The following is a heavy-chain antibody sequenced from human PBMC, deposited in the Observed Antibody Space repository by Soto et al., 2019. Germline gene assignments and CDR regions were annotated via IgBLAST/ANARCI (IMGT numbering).Heavy chain of an antibody. CDR1: GYTFTSYA. D-gene: IGHD4-17*01. Sequence: QVQLVQSGAEVKKPGASVKVSCKASGYTFTSYAMHWVRQAPGQRLEWMGWINAGNGNTKYSQKFQGRVTLTRDTSAITAYMELSSLRSEDTAVYYGAGTYGDYYYFDYWGQGTLVTVSS. CDR2: INAGNGNT. V-gene: IGHV1-3*01. J-gene: IGHJ4*02. CDR3: AGTYGDYYYFDY.